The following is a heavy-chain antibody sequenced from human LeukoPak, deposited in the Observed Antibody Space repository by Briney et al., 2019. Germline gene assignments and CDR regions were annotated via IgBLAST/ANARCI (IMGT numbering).Heavy chain of an antibody. Sequence: PGGSLRLSCAASGFTFSSYSMTWVRQAPGKGLEWVSSISSSSSYIYYADSVKGRFTISRDNAKNSLYLQMNSLRAEDTAVYYCARGLIYVWGGYPQKGSDYWGQGTLVTVSS. CDR1: GFTFSSYS. CDR3: ARGLIYVWGGYPQKGSDY. J-gene: IGHJ4*02. D-gene: IGHD3-16*01. CDR2: ISSSSSYI. V-gene: IGHV3-21*01.